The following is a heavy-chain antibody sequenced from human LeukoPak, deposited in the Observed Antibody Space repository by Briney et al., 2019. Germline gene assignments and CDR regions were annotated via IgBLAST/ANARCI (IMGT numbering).Heavy chain of an antibody. J-gene: IGHJ4*02. CDR1: GGSISSSSYY. V-gene: IGHV4-39*01. Sequence: SETLSLTCTVSGGSISSSSYYWGWIRQPPGKGLEWIGSIYYSGSTYYNPSLKSRVTISVDTSKNQFSLKLSSVTAADTAVYYCARRVGVVIIWGQGTLVTVSS. D-gene: IGHD3-3*01. CDR2: IYYSGST. CDR3: ARRVGVVII.